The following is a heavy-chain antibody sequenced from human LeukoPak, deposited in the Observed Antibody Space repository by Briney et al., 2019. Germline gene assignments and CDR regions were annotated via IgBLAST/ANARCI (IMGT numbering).Heavy chain of an antibody. D-gene: IGHD3-10*01. Sequence: PSETLSLTCAVSGYSISSGYYWGWIRQPPGKGLEWVGSIYHSGSTYYNPSLKSRVTISVDTSKNQFSLKLSSVTAADTAVYYCAGPSLWFGELTGAFDIWGQGTMVTVSS. V-gene: IGHV4-38-2*01. CDR3: AGPSLWFGELTGAFDI. CDR2: IYHSGST. J-gene: IGHJ3*02. CDR1: GYSISSGYY.